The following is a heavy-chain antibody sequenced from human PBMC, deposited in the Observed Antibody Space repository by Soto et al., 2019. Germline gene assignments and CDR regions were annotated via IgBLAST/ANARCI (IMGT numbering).Heavy chain of an antibody. CDR1: DGYSSSGGYY. D-gene: IGHD3-22*01. V-gene: IGHV4-31*03. CDR2: IFYSGST. J-gene: IGHJ5*02. Sequence: SETLSLTCTVSDGYSSSGGYYWGWIHHHPGKGLEWIGYIFYSGSTYYNPSLKSRVTISVDTSKNQFSLKLSSVTGAGTAGYYCAREARDYYDSSGYVNFTWFDPWGHGTLVTVSS. CDR3: AREARDYYDSSGYVNFTWFDP.